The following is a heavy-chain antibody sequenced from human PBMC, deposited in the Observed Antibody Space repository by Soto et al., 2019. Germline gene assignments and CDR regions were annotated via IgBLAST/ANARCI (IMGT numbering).Heavy chain of an antibody. V-gene: IGHV3-33*01. CDR2: IWFDGSNK. D-gene: IGHD6-19*01. J-gene: IGHJ5*02. CDR3: ARVAYSSGWSEWFDP. CDR1: GFTFSSYG. Sequence: GALRLSCAASGFTFSSYGMHWVRQAPGKGLEWVAVIWFDGSNKYYADSVKGRFTISRDNSKNTLYLQMNSLRAEDTAVYYCARVAYSSGWSEWFDPWGQGTLVTVS.